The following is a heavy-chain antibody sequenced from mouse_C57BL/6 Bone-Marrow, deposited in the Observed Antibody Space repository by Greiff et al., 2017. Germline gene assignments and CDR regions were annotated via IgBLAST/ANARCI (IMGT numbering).Heavy chain of an antibody. CDR2: INPSTGGT. V-gene: IGHV1-42*01. Sequence: EVQLQQSGPELVKPGASVKISCKASGYSFTGYYMNWVKQSPEKSLEWIGEINPSTGGTTYNQKFKAKATLTVDKSSSTAYMQLKSLTSEDSAVYYCAREEWPYWGQGTTLTVSS. CDR1: GYSFTGYY. J-gene: IGHJ2*01. CDR3: AREEWPY.